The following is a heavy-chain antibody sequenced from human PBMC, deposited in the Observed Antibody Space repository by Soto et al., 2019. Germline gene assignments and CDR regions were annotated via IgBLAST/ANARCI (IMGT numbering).Heavy chain of an antibody. J-gene: IGHJ6*02. CDR2: ISAYNGNT. CDR1: GYTFTSYG. V-gene: IGHV1-18*01. CDR3: ARYCGGDCYSRGYYYYGMDV. D-gene: IGHD2-21*02. Sequence: QVQLVQSGAEVKKPGASVKVSCKASGYTFTSYGISWVRQAPGQGLEWMGWISAYNGNTNYAQKLQGRVTMTTDTAQSTVYRELRSLRSDDTAVYYCARYCGGDCYSRGYYYYGMDVWGQGTTVTVSS.